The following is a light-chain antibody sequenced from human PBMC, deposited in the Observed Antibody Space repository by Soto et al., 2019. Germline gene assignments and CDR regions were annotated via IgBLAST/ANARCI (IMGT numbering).Light chain of an antibody. J-gene: IGLJ1*01. CDR3: QCYDSGLSSYYV. V-gene: IGLV1-40*01. CDR1: RFKIGADYD. CDR2: VNS. Sequence: QSVLPKPPSLSGAPGQRVTIPSTGRRFKIGADYDIHWYQQLPGTAPKLHIYVNSNRPPGAPDRFSCSKSGSSASLAITGLQAEDDADYYCQCYDSGLSSYYVFGTGTKVTVL.